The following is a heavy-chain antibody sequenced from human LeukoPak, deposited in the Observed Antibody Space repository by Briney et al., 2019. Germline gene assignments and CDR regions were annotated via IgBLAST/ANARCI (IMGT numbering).Heavy chain of an antibody. Sequence: PGGSLRLSCEASGFTFSGYAVSWVRQAPGKGLVWVSRINSVGSSTSYADSVKGRFTISRDNAKNTLYLQMNSLRAEDTAVYYCARERTSGWDAFDFWGQGTLVTVSS. D-gene: IGHD6-19*01. J-gene: IGHJ4*02. V-gene: IGHV3-74*01. CDR2: INSVGSST. CDR1: GFTFSGYA. CDR3: ARERTSGWDAFDF.